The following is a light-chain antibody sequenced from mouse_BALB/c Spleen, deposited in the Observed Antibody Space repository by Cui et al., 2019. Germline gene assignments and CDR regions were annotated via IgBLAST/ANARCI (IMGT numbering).Light chain of an antibody. CDR3: FQGSGYPLT. V-gene: IGKV4-63*01. Sequence: ENVLTQSRAIMSASPGEKVTMTCSASSSVSYMHWYQQKSSTSPKLWIYDTSKLASGVPGRFSGSGSGNSYSLTISSMEAEDVATYYCFQGSGYPLTFGAGTKLELK. CDR2: DTS. CDR1: SSVSY. J-gene: IGKJ5*01.